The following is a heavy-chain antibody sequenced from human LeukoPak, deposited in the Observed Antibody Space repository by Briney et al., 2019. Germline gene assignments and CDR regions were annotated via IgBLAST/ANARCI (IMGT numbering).Heavy chain of an antibody. D-gene: IGHD6-19*01. J-gene: IGHJ4*02. CDR2: ISGSGGST. CDR3: ARRGWLVNFDY. CDR1: GFIFSNYA. Sequence: GGSLRLSCAASGFIFSNYAMSCVRQAPGKGLEWVSAISGSGGSTYYADSVKGRFTISRDNSKNTLYLQMNTLRAEDTAIYHCARRGWLVNFDYWGQGTLVTVSS. V-gene: IGHV3-23*01.